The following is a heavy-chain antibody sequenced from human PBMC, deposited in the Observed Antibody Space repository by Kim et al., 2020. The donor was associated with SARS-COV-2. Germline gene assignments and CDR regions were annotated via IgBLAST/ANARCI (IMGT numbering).Heavy chain of an antibody. D-gene: IGHD3-16*01. CDR3: ARVDGWTHWFGY. CDR1: GYTFTGYY. CDR2: LNPNSGGT. J-gene: IGHJ4*02. V-gene: IGHV1-2*06. Sequence: ASVKVSCKASGYTFTGYYMHWVRQAPGQGLEWMGRLNPNSGGTNYAQKFQGRVTMTRDTSISTAYMELSRLRSDDTAVYYCARVDGWTHWFGYWGQGTLVTVSS.